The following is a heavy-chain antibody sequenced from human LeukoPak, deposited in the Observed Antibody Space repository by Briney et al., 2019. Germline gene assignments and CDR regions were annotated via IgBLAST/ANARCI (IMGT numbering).Heavy chain of an antibody. CDR1: GYTFIRYY. J-gene: IGHJ5*02. V-gene: IGHV1-2*02. Sequence: ASVKASCKASGYTFIRYYMHWVRQAPGQGPEGRGWINANSGGTNYAQKFQGRVTMTRDTSISTAYMELSRLRSDDTAIYYCARVRDGYNYGSNWFDPWCQGSLVTVSS. CDR2: INANSGGT. CDR3: ARVRDGYNYGSNWFDP. D-gene: IGHD5-18*01.